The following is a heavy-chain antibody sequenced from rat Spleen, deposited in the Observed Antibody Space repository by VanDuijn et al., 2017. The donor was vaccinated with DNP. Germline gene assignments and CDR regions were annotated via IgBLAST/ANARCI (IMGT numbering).Heavy chain of an antibody. D-gene: IGHD1-4*01. J-gene: IGHJ2*01. V-gene: IGHV5S10*01. CDR2: IIFDGSSC. CDR3: TTTTY. CDR1: GFTFSDYA. Sequence: EVQLVESGGGLVQPGRSLNLSCAASGFTFSDYAMTWVRQSPRKGLEWLATIIFDGSSCYYRDSVKGRFTISRNNARNTLFLQMDSLRAEDTATYYCTTTTYGGQGVMVTVSS.